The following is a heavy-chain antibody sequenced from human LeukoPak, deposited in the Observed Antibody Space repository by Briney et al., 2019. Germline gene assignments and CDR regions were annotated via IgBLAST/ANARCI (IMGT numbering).Heavy chain of an antibody. CDR3: ARYGMTSVTPWGLDY. D-gene: IGHD4-17*01. V-gene: IGHV4-59*01. J-gene: IGHJ4*02. CDR2: IYSSGTT. Sequence: SETLSLTCTVSGGSISGYFWSWIRQPPGKGLEWIGYIYSSGTTTSNPSLRSRVTISVDSSRNQFSLRLTSVTAADTAVYYCARYGMTSVTPWGLDYWGQGTLVTVSS. CDR1: GGSISGYF.